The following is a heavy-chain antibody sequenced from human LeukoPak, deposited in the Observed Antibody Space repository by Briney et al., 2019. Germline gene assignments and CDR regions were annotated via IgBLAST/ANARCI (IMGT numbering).Heavy chain of an antibody. CDR2: IYHSGST. Sequence: SETLSLTCTVSGYSISSGYYWGWIRQPPGKGLEWIGSIYHSGSTYYNPSLKSRVTISVDTSKNQFSLKLSSVTAADTAVYYCATPKRGYEGGLLWYWGQGTLVTVSS. CDR3: ATPKRGYEGGLLWY. D-gene: IGHD5-12*01. CDR1: GYSISSGYY. V-gene: IGHV4-38-2*02. J-gene: IGHJ4*02.